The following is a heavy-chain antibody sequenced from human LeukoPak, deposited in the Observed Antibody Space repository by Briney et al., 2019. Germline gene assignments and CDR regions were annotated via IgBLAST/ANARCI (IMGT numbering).Heavy chain of an antibody. D-gene: IGHD3-10*01. CDR2: ISGSGGST. Sequence: GGSLRLSCAASGFTFSSYWMHWVRQAPGKGLEWVSAISGSGGSTYYADSVKGRFTISADKSISTAYLQWSSLKASDTAMYYCARHLRGSGTYPLEYWGQGTQVTVSS. CDR1: GFTFSSYW. CDR3: ARHLRGSGTYPLEY. J-gene: IGHJ4*02. V-gene: IGHV3-23*01.